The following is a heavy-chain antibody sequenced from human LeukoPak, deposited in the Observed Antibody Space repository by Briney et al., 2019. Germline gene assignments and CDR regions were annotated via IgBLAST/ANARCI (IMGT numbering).Heavy chain of an antibody. Sequence: SETLSLTCTVSGGSISSGGYYWSWIRQHPGKGLEWIGYIYYSGSTYYNPSLKSRVTISVDTSKNQFSLKLSSVTAADTAVDFCARANTMSWFDPRGQGTLVTGSS. CDR1: GGSISSGGYY. CDR2: IYYSGST. CDR3: ARANTMSWFDP. D-gene: IGHD2-2*01. V-gene: IGHV4-31*03. J-gene: IGHJ5*01.